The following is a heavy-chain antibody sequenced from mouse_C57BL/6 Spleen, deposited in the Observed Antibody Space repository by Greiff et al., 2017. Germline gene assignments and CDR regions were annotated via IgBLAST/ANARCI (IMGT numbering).Heavy chain of an antibody. Sequence: VQLQQSGAELARPGASVKMSCKASGYTFTSYTLHWVKQRPGQGLEWIGYINPSRGYTKYNQKFKDKATLTADKSSSTAYMQLCSLTSENSAVYYCARGYGSSHWYFDVWGTGTKVTVSS. D-gene: IGHD1-1*01. CDR1: GYTFTSYT. J-gene: IGHJ1*03. CDR2: INPSRGYT. V-gene: IGHV1-4*01. CDR3: ARGYGSSHWYFDV.